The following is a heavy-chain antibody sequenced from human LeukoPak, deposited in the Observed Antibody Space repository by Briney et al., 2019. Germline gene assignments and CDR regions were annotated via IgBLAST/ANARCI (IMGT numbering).Heavy chain of an antibody. CDR1: DYTFTSYG. CDR3: ARGGDMRVVGAFDI. J-gene: IGHJ3*02. V-gene: IGHV1-18*01. D-gene: IGHD3-22*01. CDR2: ISGYNGNT. Sequence: GASVKVSCKAFDYTFTSYGISWVRQAPGQGLEWMGWISGYNGNTNYAERLQGRVTMTIDTSTSTAYMEVRSLRSDDTAVYYCARGGDMRVVGAFDIWGQGTMVTVSS.